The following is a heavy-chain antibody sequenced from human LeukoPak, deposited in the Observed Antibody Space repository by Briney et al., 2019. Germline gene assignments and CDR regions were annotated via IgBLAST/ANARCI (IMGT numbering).Heavy chain of an antibody. CDR1: GYTFTSYD. CDR2: MNPNSGNT. CDR3: ARDRYDSSGFYYYYYMDV. J-gene: IGHJ6*03. D-gene: IGHD3-22*01. V-gene: IGHV1-8*01. Sequence: GASVKASCKASGYTFTSYDINWVRQATGQGLEWMGWMNPNSGNTGYAQKFQGRVTMTRNTSISTAYMELSSLRSEDTAVYYCARDRYDSSGFYYYYYMDVWGKGTTVTISS.